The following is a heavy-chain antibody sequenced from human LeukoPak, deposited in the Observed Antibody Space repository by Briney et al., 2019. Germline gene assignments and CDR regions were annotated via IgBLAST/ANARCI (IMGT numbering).Heavy chain of an antibody. CDR2: INHSGST. J-gene: IGHJ6*03. CDR1: GGSFSGYY. Sequence: SETPSLTCAVYGGSFSGYYWSWIRQPPGKGLEWIGEINHSGSTNYNPSLKSRVTISVDTSKNQFSLKLSSVTAADTAVYYCARKPVGYYYYYMDVWGKGTTVTVSS. CDR3: ARKPVGYYYYYMDV. V-gene: IGHV4-34*01. D-gene: IGHD1-14*01.